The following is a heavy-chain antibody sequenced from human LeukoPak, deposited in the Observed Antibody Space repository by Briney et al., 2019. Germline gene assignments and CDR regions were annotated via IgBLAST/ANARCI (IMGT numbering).Heavy chain of an antibody. CDR2: ISGSGGST. CDR3: AKDLGGDFCSGLGMDV. Sequence: GGSLRLSCAASGFTFSSYAMSWVRQAPGKGLEWVSAISGSGGSTYYADSVKGRFTISRDNSKNTLYLQMNSLRAEDTAVYYCAKDLGGDFCSGLGMDVWGQGTTVTVFS. D-gene: IGHD3-3*01. CDR1: GFTFSSYA. J-gene: IGHJ6*02. V-gene: IGHV3-23*01.